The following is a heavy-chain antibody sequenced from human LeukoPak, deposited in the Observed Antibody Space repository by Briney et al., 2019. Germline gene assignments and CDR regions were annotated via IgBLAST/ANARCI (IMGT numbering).Heavy chain of an antibody. J-gene: IGHJ4*02. CDR2: ISSSSSYI. Sequence: GGSLRLSCAASGFTFSSYSMNWVRQAPGKGLEWVSSISSSSSYIYYADSVKGRFTISRDNAKNSLYLQMNSLRAEDTAVYYCARGGYSYGPVGYWGQGTLVTVPS. CDR3: ARGGYSYGPVGY. CDR1: GFTFSSYS. D-gene: IGHD5-18*01. V-gene: IGHV3-21*01.